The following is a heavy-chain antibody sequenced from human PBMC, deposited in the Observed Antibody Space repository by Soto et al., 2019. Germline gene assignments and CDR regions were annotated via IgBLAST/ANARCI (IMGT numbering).Heavy chain of an antibody. J-gene: IGHJ3*02. CDR2: IYYSGST. CDR3: ARDRPDYDSSGDAFDI. D-gene: IGHD3-22*01. V-gene: IGHV4-59*01. CDR1: GGSISSYY. Sequence: SETLSLTCTVSGGSISSYYWSWIRQPPGRGLEWIGYIYYSGSTNYNPSLKSRVTISVDTSKNQFSLKLSSVTAADTAVYYCARDRPDYDSSGDAFDIWGQGTMVTVSS.